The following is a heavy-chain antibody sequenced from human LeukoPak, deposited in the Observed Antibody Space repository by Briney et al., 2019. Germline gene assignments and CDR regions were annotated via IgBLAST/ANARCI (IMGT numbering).Heavy chain of an antibody. CDR1: GFTFSSYA. D-gene: IGHD3-9*01. CDR2: ISGSGGST. Sequence: GGSLRLSCAASGFTFSSYAMSWVRQAPGKGLEWVSAISGSGGSTYYADSVKGRFTISIDNSKNKLYLKMNRLRAEDTAVYYCARGYYDILTGLFDYWGQGTLVTVSS. CDR3: ARGYYDILTGLFDY. V-gene: IGHV3-23*01. J-gene: IGHJ4*02.